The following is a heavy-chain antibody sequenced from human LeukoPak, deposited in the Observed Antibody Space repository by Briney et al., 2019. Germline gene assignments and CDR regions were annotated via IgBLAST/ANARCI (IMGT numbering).Heavy chain of an antibody. CDR1: GFTFSSSA. CDR3: AKGSGTSDY. Sequence: GGSLRLSCAASGFTFSSSAMSWVRQAPGKGLEWVSAISASGGSTDYADSVKGRFTISRDNSKNTLYLQMNRLRAEDTAEYYCAKGSGTSDYWGQGTLVTVSS. CDR2: ISASGGST. V-gene: IGHV3-23*01. J-gene: IGHJ4*02.